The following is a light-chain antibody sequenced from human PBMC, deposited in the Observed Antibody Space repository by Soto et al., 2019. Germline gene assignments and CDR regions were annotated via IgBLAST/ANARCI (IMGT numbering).Light chain of an antibody. CDR1: SNDVGGYNY. J-gene: IGLJ1*01. CDR3: SSYTSSSLYV. V-gene: IGLV2-14*01. Sequence: QSALTQPASVSGSPGQSITIACTGTSNDVGGYNYVSWFQQHPGKAPKLMIYDVSNRPSGVSNRFSGSKSGNTASLTISGLQAEDEADYYCSSYTSSSLYVFGIGTKLTVL. CDR2: DVS.